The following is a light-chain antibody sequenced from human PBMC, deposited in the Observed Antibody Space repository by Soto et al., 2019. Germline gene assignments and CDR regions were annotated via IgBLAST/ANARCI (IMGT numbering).Light chain of an antibody. CDR1: QSVASRN. J-gene: IGKJ1*01. CDR3: QHFGNSLWT. Sequence: EIVFSQSPGTLSLSPVERATLSCRASQSVASRNLAWYQQKSGQAPRLLIYGASSRAIHTPDRFSGSGSGTDFTLTISGLEPEDFAVYYCQHFGNSLWTFGQGTKVDIK. V-gene: IGKV3-20*01. CDR2: GAS.